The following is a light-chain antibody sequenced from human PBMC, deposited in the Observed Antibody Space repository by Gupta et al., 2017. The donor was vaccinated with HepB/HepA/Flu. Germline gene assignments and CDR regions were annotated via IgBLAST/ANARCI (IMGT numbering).Light chain of an antibody. CDR1: QSVSSY. Sequence: SPSLLSALVGDRVTITCRASQSVSSYLNWYQQKPGKAPKLLIYAASSLQSGVPSRFSGSGSGTEFTLTISSLQPDDFATYYCQQSYSTPFTFGQGTRLETK. CDR3: QQSYSTPFT. CDR2: AAS. J-gene: IGKJ5*01. V-gene: IGKV1-39*01.